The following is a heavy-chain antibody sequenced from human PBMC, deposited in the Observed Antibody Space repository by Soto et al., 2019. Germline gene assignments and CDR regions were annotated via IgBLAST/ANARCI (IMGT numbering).Heavy chain of an antibody. CDR1: GASMTNYF. J-gene: IGHJ4*02. D-gene: IGHD3-16*01. V-gene: IGHV4-59*01. Sequence: PSETLSLTCTVSGASMTNYFGSWIRQTPGKGLEYIGFMYSNGYADYNPSLKSRVTMSVDTSKNQFSLRLTSVTVADTAVYYCARSGLTFGGVVWGQGTLVTVSS. CDR3: ARSGLTFGGVV. CDR2: MYSNGYA.